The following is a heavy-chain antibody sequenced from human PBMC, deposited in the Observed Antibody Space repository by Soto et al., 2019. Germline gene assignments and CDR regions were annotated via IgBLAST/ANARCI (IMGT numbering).Heavy chain of an antibody. V-gene: IGHV1-3*01. CDR1: GYTFTRYG. D-gene: IGHD1-26*01. CDR2: INPGSGNT. J-gene: IGHJ4*02. CDR3: ALGGYFDSTNSIDF. Sequence: ASVKVSCKASGYTFTRYGINWVRQAPGRGLEWMGWINPGSGNTKYSQQFQGRVIIDRDTSASTAYMELSSLRPDDTAVYYCALGGYFDSTNSIDFCGLGPLVTVYS.